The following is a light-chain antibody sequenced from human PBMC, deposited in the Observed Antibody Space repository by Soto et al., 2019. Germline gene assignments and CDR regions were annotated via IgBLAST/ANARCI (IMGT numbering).Light chain of an antibody. CDR3: QQYGSSPIT. J-gene: IGKJ5*01. Sequence: EIVLTQSPGTLSLSPGERGTLPCRASQSVINNYLAWYQQKPGQAPRLLIYGASSRATCIPERFSGSGSGTEFTLTISRLAPEDFAVYYCQQYGSSPITFGQGTRLEIK. V-gene: IGKV3-20*01. CDR2: GAS. CDR1: QSVINNY.